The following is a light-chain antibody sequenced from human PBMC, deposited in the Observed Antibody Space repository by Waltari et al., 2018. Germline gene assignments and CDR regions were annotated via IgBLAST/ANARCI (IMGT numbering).Light chain of an antibody. CDR1: QSVSSQ. Sequence: EIVFTHSPATLSLSPGDGATLSCRASQSVSSQLVWYQQKRGQAPRLLIYDASNRATGIPARFSGSGSGTDFTLTISSLEPEDFAVYYCQQCNNSPPTFGQGTKVEIK. CDR2: DAS. V-gene: IGKV3-11*01. J-gene: IGKJ1*01. CDR3: QQCNNSPPT.